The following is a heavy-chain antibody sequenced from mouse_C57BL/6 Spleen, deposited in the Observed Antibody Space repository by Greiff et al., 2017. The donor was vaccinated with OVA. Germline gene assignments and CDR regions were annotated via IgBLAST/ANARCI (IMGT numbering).Heavy chain of an antibody. D-gene: IGHD2-3*01. J-gene: IGHJ4*01. CDR1: GYSITSGYY. V-gene: IGHV3-6*01. Sequence: VQLKQSGPGLVKPSQSLSLTCSVTGYSITSGYYWNWIRQFPGNKLEWMGYISYDGSNNYNPSLKNRISITRDTSKNQFFLKLNSVTTEDTATYYCARDDGRAMDYWGQGTSVTVSS. CDR2: ISYDGSN. CDR3: ARDDGRAMDY.